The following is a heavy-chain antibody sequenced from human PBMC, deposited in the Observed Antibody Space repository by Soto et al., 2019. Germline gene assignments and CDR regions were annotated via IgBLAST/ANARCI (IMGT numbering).Heavy chain of an antibody. D-gene: IGHD3-10*01. CDR2: ISYDGSNK. V-gene: IGHV3-30*18. CDR1: GFTFSSYG. CDR3: AKVAHRNYYGSESYYFDY. Sequence: QVQLVESGGGVVQPGRSLRLSCAASGFTFSSYGMHWVRQAPGKGLEWVAVISYDGSNKYYADSVKGRFTISRDNSKNTLYLQMNSLRAEDPAVYYCAKVAHRNYYGSESYYFDYWGQGTLVTVS. J-gene: IGHJ4*02.